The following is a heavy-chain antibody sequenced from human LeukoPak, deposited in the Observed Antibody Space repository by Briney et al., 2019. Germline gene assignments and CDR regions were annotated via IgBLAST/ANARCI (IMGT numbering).Heavy chain of an antibody. CDR3: ARVGGYYLRAFDI. Sequence: ASVKVSCKASGYTFTGYYMHWVRQAPGQGLEWMGRINPNSGGTNYAQKFQGRVTMTRDTSISTAYMELSRLRSDDTAVYYCARVGGYYLRAFDIWGQGAMVTVSS. CDR1: GYTFTGYY. V-gene: IGHV1-2*06. D-gene: IGHD3-3*01. CDR2: INPNSGGT. J-gene: IGHJ3*02.